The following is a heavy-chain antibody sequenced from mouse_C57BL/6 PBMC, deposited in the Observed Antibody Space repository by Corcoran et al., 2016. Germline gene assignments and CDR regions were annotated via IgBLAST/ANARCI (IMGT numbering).Heavy chain of an antibody. CDR2: INTYSGVP. J-gene: IGHJ4*01. D-gene: IGHD1-1*01. Sequence: QIQLVQSGPELKKPGETVKISCKASGYTFTTFWMSWVTQAPGKGLKWMGWINTYSGVPTYADDFKGRFAFSLETSASTAYLQINNLKNEDTATYFCARDTTVVPYAMDYWGQGTSVTVSS. CDR1: GYTFTTFW. CDR3: ARDTTVVPYAMDY. V-gene: IGHV9-3*01.